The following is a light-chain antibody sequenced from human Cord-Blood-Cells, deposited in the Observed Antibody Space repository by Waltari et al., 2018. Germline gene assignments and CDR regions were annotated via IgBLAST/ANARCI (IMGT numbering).Light chain of an antibody. J-gene: IGLJ2*01. CDR3: SSYAGSNNFVV. CDR2: EVS. Sequence: QSALTQPPSASGSPGPSVTISCTGTSSDVGGYNYVSWYQQHPGKAPKSRIFEVSKRPSGVPDRFSGSKSGNTASLPVSVLQAEDEADYYCSSYAGSNNFVVFGGGTKLTVL. V-gene: IGLV2-8*01. CDR1: SSDVGGYNY.